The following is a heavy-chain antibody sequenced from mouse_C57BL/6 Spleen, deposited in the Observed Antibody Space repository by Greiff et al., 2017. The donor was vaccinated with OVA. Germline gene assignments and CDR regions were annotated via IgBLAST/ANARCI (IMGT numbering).Heavy chain of an antibody. V-gene: IGHV2-5*01. J-gene: IGHJ2*01. D-gene: IGHD2-4*01. CDR2: IWRGGST. CDR3: AKNYDYDGGNYFDY. CDR1: GFSLTSYG. Sequence: VKLLESGPGLVQPSQSLSITCTVSGFSLTSYGVHWVRQSPGKGLEWLGVIWRGGSTDYNAAFMSRLSITKDNSKSQVFFKMNSLQADDTAIYYCAKNYDYDGGNYFDYWGQGTTLTVSS.